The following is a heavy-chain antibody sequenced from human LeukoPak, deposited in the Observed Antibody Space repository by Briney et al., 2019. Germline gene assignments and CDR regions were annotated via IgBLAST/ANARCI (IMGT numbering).Heavy chain of an antibody. J-gene: IGHJ5*02. CDR3: ARRSMVRGVSNWFDP. CDR2: IYSGNTT. CDR1: GFSVSDSY. V-gene: IGHV3-66*01. Sequence: GGSLRLSCAASGFSVSDSYMTWVRQAPGKGLEWVSVIYSGNTTYYADSVKGRFTISRDNSKNTLNLQMNRLRTEDTAVYYCARRSMVRGVSNWFDPWGQGTLVTVSS. D-gene: IGHD3-10*01.